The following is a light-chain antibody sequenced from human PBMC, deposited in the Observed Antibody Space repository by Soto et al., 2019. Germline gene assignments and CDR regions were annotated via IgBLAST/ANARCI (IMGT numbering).Light chain of an antibody. CDR3: QSYDSSLSGWV. CDR2: GNS. Sequence: QSVLTQPPSASGAPGQRVTISCTGSSSNIGAGYDVHWYQRLPGTAPKLLIYGNSNRPSGVPDRFSGSKSGTSASLAITGLQAEDEADYYCQSYDSSLSGWVFGGGTQLTVL. CDR1: SSNIGAGYD. J-gene: IGLJ3*02. V-gene: IGLV1-40*01.